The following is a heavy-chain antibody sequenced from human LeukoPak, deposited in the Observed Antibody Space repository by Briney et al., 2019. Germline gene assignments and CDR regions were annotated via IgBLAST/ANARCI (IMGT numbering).Heavy chain of an antibody. V-gene: IGHV3-11*04. CDR2: ISSSGSII. J-gene: IGHJ6*02. CDR1: GFTFSDYY. Sequence: GGSLRLSCAASGFTFSDYYMSWIRQAPGKGLEWVSYISSSGSIIYYADSVKGRFTISRDNSKNTLYLQMNSLRAEDTAVYYCARDLGSSSPYYYYGMDVWGQGTTVTVSS. CDR3: ARDLGSSSPYYYYGMDV. D-gene: IGHD6-6*01.